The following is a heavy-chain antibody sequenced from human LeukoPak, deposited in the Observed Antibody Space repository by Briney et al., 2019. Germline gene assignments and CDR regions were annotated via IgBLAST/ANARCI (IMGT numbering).Heavy chain of an antibody. CDR1: GFTFSNYA. D-gene: IGHD6-6*01. Sequence: GGSLRLSCAASGFTFSNYAMSWVRQAPGKGLEWVSGISGSGGGTYYADSVKGRFTISRDSSKNTLYLQMNSLRAEDTAVYFCTSSSSSLPYYFDFWGQGSLVAVSS. J-gene: IGHJ4*02. CDR3: TSSSSSLPYYFDF. V-gene: IGHV3-23*01. CDR2: ISGSGGGT.